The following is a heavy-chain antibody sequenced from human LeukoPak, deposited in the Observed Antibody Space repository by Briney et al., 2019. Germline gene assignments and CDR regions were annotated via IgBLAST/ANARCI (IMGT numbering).Heavy chain of an antibody. D-gene: IGHD3-10*01. J-gene: IGHJ4*02. V-gene: IGHV4-59*12. CDR1: GGSISSYY. CDR3: ARDQWYGSGTYYNSDY. Sequence: ETLSLTCTVSGGSISSYYWSWIRQPPGKGLEWIGYIYYSGSTSYNPSLKSRVTISVDTSKNQFFLRLSSVTAADTAVYYCARDQWYGSGTYYNSDYWGQGTLVTVSS. CDR2: IYYSGST.